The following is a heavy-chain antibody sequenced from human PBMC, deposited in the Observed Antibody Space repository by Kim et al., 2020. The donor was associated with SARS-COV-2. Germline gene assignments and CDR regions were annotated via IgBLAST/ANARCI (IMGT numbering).Heavy chain of an antibody. CDR2: IYYSGST. J-gene: IGHJ5*02. V-gene: IGHV4-59*13. CDR1: GGSISSYY. D-gene: IGHD3-22*01. CDR3: ASYRGYDSSALFDP. Sequence: SETLSLTCTVSGGSISSYYWSWIRQPPGKGLEWIGYIYYSGSTNYNPSLKSRVTISVDTSKNQFSLKLSSVTAADTAVYYCASYRGYDSSALFDPWGQGTLVTVSS.